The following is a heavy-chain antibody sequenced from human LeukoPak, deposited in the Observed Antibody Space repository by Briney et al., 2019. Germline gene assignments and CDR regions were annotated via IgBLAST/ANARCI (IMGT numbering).Heavy chain of an antibody. V-gene: IGHV3-66*01. D-gene: IGHD2-21*01. CDR2: IYSGGST. Sequence: GGSLRLSCAASGFTVSSNYMSWVRQAPGKGLEWVSVIYSGGSTNDADSVKGRLTISRDNSKNTLYLQMNSLRAEDKAVYYCARAGLPQHIVVVNRMDQYSQHGGQGTLVTVPP. CDR3: ARAGLPQHIVVVNRMDQYSQH. J-gene: IGHJ1*01. CDR1: GFTVSSNY.